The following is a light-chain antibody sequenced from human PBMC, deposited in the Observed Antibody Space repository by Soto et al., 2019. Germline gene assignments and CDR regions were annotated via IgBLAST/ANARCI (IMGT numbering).Light chain of an antibody. CDR3: QQYDNRLPIT. CDR1: QDIAKN. J-gene: IGKJ5*01. Sequence: IQMTQSPSSLSASVGDRVTITCQASQDIAKNLNWYQQNPGKAPKLLIYDASSLQTGVPSRFSGSGSATHFTFTISSLQSEDIATYYCQQYDNRLPITFGQGTRLEIK. V-gene: IGKV1-33*01. CDR2: DAS.